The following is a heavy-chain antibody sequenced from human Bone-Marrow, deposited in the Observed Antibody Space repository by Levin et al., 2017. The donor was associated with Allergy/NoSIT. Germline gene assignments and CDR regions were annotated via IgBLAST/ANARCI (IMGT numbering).Heavy chain of an antibody. CDR2: IYFSGST. J-gene: IGHJ5*02. D-gene: IGHD3-10*01. CDR3: ARHGFHFGSGTFDT. Sequence: PSETLSLTCTVSAGSITNSNYYWAWIRQTPGKGVEWIGSIYFSGSTYYNPSLMSRVTASVDTSKSYFSLKLYSMTATDTAVYYCARHGFHFGSGTFDTWGQGILVTVSS. CDR1: AGSITNSNYY. V-gene: IGHV4-39*01.